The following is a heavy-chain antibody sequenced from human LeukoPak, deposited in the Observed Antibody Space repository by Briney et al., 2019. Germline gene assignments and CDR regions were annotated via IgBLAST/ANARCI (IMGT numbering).Heavy chain of an antibody. CDR2: MNPNSGNT. CDR3: ARNDFWSGLNWFDP. Sequence: ASVTVSCTASGGTFSSYAISWVRQATGQGLEWMGWMNPNSGNTGYAQKFQGRVTMTRNTSISTAYMELSSLRSEDTAVYYCARNDFWSGLNWFDPWGQGTLVTVSS. J-gene: IGHJ5*02. D-gene: IGHD3-3*01. CDR1: GGTFSSYA. V-gene: IGHV1-8*02.